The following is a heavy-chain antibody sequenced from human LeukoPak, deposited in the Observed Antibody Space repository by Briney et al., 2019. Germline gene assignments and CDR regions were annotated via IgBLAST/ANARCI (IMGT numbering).Heavy chain of an antibody. CDR2: ISSSSSYI. D-gene: IGHD3-10*01. J-gene: IGHJ3*02. V-gene: IGHV3-21*01. Sequence: GGSLRLSCAASGFTFSSYSMNWVRQAPGKGLEWVSSISSSSSYIYYADSVKGRFTISRDNAKNSLYLQMNSLRAEDTAVYYCARDHLVRGVNDAFDIWGQGTMVTVSS. CDR3: ARDHLVRGVNDAFDI. CDR1: GFTFSSYS.